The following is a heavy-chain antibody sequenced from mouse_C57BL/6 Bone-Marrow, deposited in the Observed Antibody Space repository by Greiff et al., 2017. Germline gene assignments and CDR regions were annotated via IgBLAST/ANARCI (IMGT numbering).Heavy chain of an antibody. V-gene: IGHV1-74*01. J-gene: IGHJ2*01. D-gene: IGHD1-1*01. CDR3: AIHYFGSSLFDY. CDR2: IHPHVSDT. CDR1: GYTFTSYW. Sequence: QVQLQQPGAELAKPGASVKVSCKASGYTFTSYWMHWVKQRPGQGLEWIGRIHPHVSDTNYNQKFKGKATLTVYKSSSPAYMQLSSLTSDDSAVYYFAIHYFGSSLFDYWGQGTTLTVSS.